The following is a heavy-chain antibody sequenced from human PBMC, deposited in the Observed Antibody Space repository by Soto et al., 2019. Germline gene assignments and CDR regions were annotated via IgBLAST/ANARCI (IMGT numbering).Heavy chain of an antibody. CDR3: ARDYCSSTSCFIRRARNWFDP. D-gene: IGHD2-2*01. Sequence: EVQLVESGGGLVQPGGSLRLSCAASGFTFSSYWMHWVRQAPGKGLVWVSRINSDGSSTSYADSVKGRFTISRDNAKNTLYLQMNSLRAEDTAVDDCARDYCSSTSCFIRRARNWFDPWGQGTLVTVSS. V-gene: IGHV3-74*01. CDR1: GFTFSSYW. J-gene: IGHJ5*02. CDR2: INSDGSST.